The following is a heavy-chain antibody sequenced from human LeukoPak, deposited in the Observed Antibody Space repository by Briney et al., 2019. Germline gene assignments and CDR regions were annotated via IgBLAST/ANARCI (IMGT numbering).Heavy chain of an antibody. CDR1: GFTFSSYE. J-gene: IGHJ3*02. Sequence: PGGSLRLSCAASGFTFSSYEMNWVRQAPGKGLEWVSYISSSGSTIYYADSVKGRFTISRDNAKTSLYLQMNSLRAEDTAVYYCARQVGVDDAFDIWGQGTKVTVSS. V-gene: IGHV3-48*03. D-gene: IGHD1-26*01. CDR3: ARQVGVDDAFDI. CDR2: ISSSGSTI.